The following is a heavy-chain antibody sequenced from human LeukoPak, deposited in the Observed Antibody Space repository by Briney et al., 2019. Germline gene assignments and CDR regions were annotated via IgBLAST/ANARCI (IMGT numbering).Heavy chain of an antibody. CDR2: IIPIFGTA. CDR1: GYTFTSFY. J-gene: IGHJ4*02. CDR3: ARGYYYDSSGFPDY. Sequence: GASVKVSCKASGYTFTSFYIHWVRQAPGQGLEWMGGIIPIFGTANYAQKFQGRVTITADESTSTAYMELSSLKASDTAMYYCARGYYYDSSGFPDYWGQGTLVTVSS. V-gene: IGHV1-69*13. D-gene: IGHD3-22*01.